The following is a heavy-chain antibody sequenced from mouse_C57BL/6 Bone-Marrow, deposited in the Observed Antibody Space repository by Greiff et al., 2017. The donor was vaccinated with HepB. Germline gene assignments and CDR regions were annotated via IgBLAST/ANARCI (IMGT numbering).Heavy chain of an antibody. CDR2: IDPENGDT. J-gene: IGHJ3*01. CDR3: TTEDYDYDEGFAY. V-gene: IGHV14-4*01. CDR1: GFNIKDDY. Sequence: VQLQQSGAELVRPGASVKLSCTASGFNIKDDYMHWVKQRPEQGLEWIGWIDPENGDTEYASKFQGKATITADTSSNTAYLQRSSLTSEDTAVYYCTTEDYDYDEGFAYWGQGTLVTVSA. D-gene: IGHD2-4*01.